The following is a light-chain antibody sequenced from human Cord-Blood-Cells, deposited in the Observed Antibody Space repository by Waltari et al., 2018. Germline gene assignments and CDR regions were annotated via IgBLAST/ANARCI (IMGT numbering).Light chain of an antibody. V-gene: IGLV3-1*01. CDR2: QDS. CDR1: KLGDKY. J-gene: IGLJ1*01. Sequence: SYELTQPPSVSVSPVQTASITCSGDKLGDKYACWYQQKPGQSPVLVIYQDSKRPSGIPERFSGYNSGNTATLTISGTQAMDEADYYCQAWDSSTYVFGTGTKVTVL. CDR3: QAWDSSTYV.